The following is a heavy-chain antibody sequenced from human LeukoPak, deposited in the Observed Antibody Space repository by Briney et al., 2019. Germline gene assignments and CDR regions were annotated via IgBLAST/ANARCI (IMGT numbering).Heavy chain of an antibody. CDR1: GYTFTGYY. Sequence: ASVKVSCKASGYTFTGYYIHWVRQAPGQGLEWMGWINPHSGGTNYAQKFQGGVTMTRDTSITTAYMELSSLRSDDTAVYYCARDLRGGYASASGFDPWGQGTLVTVSS. D-gene: IGHD5-12*01. V-gene: IGHV1-2*02. CDR2: INPHSGGT. J-gene: IGHJ5*02. CDR3: ARDLRGGYASASGFDP.